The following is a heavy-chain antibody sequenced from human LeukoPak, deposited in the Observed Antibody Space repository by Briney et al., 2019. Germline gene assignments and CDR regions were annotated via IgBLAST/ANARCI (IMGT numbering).Heavy chain of an antibody. CDR3: TNSDDYGDY. V-gene: IGHV3-30*04. CDR1: GFIFGDYA. Sequence: GGSLRLSCAASGFIFGDYALHWVRQAPGKGLEWVAALAFDDTDRYYIDSVKGRFTISRDDSKNTLYLHMTSLRAEDTAVYYCTNSDDYGDYWGQGTLVTVSS. CDR2: LAFDDTDR. J-gene: IGHJ4*02.